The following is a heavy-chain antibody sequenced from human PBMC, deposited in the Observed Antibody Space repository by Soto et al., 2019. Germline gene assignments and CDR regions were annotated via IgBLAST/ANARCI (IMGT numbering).Heavy chain of an antibody. CDR2: IYYSGST. J-gene: IGHJ6*02. D-gene: IGHD5-12*01. CDR1: GASISSGGYY. Sequence: QVQLQESGPGLVKPSQTLSLTCTVSGASISSGGYYWSWIRQHPGKGLEWIGYIYYSGSTCYNPSLKGRVTRSVDTSKNQFSLKLSSVTAADTAVYYCASSGVGCRGFNYYGMDVWGQGTTVTVSS. CDR3: ASSGVGCRGFNYYGMDV. V-gene: IGHV4-31*03.